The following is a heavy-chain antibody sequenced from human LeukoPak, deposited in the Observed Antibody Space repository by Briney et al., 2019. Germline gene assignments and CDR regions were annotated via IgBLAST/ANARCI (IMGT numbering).Heavy chain of an antibody. CDR2: IYTGGST. D-gene: IGHD6-25*01. CDR1: GFTVSSNY. CDR3: ARDSGNAFDI. V-gene: IGHV3-53*05. Sequence: GGSLRLSCAASGFTVSSNYMSWVRQAPGKGLEWVSVIYTGGSTNYADSVKGRFTISRDNSKNTLYLQMNSLRAEDTAVYYCARDSGNAFDIWGQGTMVTVSS. J-gene: IGHJ3*02.